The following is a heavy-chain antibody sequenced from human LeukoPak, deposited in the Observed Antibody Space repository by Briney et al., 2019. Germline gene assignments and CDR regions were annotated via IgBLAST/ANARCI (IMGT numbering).Heavy chain of an antibody. CDR1: GFTVSSNY. CDR2: IYSGGST. J-gene: IGHJ4*02. V-gene: IGHV3-53*01. D-gene: IGHD3-22*01. CDR3: AKEKYYYDSSGVFDY. Sequence: PGGSLRLSCAASGFTVSSNYMSWVRQAPGKGLEWVSVIYSGGSTYYADSVKGRFTISRDNSKNTLYLQMNSLRAEDTAVYYCAKEKYYYDSSGVFDYWGQGTLVTVSS.